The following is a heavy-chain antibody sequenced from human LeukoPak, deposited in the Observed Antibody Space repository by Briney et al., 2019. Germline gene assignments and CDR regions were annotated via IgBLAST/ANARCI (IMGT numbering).Heavy chain of an antibody. CDR1: GFTFSSYG. J-gene: IGHJ3*02. D-gene: IGHD2-2*01. Sequence: GGSLRLSCAASGFTFSSYGMHWVRQAPGKGLEWVAVISYDGSNKYYADSVKGRFTISRDNSKNTLYLQMNSLRAEDTAVYYCATDIVVVPAAPIGAFDIWGQGTMVTVSS. CDR3: ATDIVVVPAAPIGAFDI. V-gene: IGHV3-30*03. CDR2: ISYDGSNK.